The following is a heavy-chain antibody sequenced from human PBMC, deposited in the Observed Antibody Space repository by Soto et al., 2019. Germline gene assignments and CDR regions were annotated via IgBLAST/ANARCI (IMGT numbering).Heavy chain of an antibody. CDR2: ISGSGGST. CDR3: AKGSKGAVPTATFDY. V-gene: IGHV3-23*01. D-gene: IGHD2-2*01. CDR1: GFTFSSYA. Sequence: GGSLRLSCAASGFTFSSYAMSWVRQAPGKGLEWVSGISGSGGSTDYADSVKGRFTISRDNSKNTLYLQMNSLRAEDTAVYYCAKGSKGAVPTATFDYWGQGTLVTVSS. J-gene: IGHJ4*02.